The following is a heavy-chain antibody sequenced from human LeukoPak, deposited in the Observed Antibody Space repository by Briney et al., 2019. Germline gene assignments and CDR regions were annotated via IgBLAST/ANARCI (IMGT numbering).Heavy chain of an antibody. D-gene: IGHD2-2*01. V-gene: IGHV1-8*01. CDR1: GYTFTSYD. J-gene: IGHJ5*02. CDR3: ARGRDVDIYCSSTSCHPSNWFDP. Sequence: ASVKVSCKASGYTFTSYDINWVRQATGQGLEWMGWMNPNSGNTGYAQKVQGRVTMTRNTSISTAYMELSSLRSEDTAVYYCARGRDVDIYCSSTSCHPSNWFDPWGQGTLVTVSS. CDR2: MNPNSGNT.